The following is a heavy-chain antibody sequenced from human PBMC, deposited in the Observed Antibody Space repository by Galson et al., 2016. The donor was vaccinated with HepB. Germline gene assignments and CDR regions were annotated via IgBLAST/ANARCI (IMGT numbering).Heavy chain of an antibody. CDR2: IKEDGSEK. Sequence: SLRLSCAASGFTFSNYWMSWVRLAPGRGLEWVANIKEDGSEKYYVDSVKGRFIISRDNGKSALDLHMNSLRAEDTAVYYWVKYSNSVSGSILLDAFDIWGQGTMVTVSS. CDR1: GFTFSNYW. CDR3: VKYSNSVSGSILLDAFDI. D-gene: IGHD6-13*01. V-gene: IGHV3-7*03. J-gene: IGHJ3*02.